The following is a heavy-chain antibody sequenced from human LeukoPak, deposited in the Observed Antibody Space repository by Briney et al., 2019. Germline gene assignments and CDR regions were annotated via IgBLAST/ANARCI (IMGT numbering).Heavy chain of an antibody. CDR2: ISSSGSTI. D-gene: IGHD2-8*01. CDR1: GFTFSSYA. J-gene: IGHJ4*02. Sequence: PGGSLRLSCAASGFTFSSYAMSWVRQAPGKGLEWVSYISSSGSTIYYADSVKGRFTISRDNAKNSLYLQMNSLRAEDTAVYYCAREGRYCTNGVCSTSLYYFDYWGQGTLVTVSS. V-gene: IGHV3-48*04. CDR3: AREGRYCTNGVCSTSLYYFDY.